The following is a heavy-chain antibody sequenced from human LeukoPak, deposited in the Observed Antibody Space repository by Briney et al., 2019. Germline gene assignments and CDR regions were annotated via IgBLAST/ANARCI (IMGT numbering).Heavy chain of an antibody. CDR1: GYSFTSYA. D-gene: IGHD6-13*01. Sequence: ASVNVSCKASGYSFTSYAMNWVRQAPGQGLEWMGWINTNTGNPTYAQGFTGRFVFSLDTSVSTAYLQISSLKAEVTAVYYCARRSRYSSSWYAVYWYFDLWGRGTLVTVSS. V-gene: IGHV7-4-1*02. CDR2: INTNTGNP. J-gene: IGHJ2*01. CDR3: ARRSRYSSSWYAVYWYFDL.